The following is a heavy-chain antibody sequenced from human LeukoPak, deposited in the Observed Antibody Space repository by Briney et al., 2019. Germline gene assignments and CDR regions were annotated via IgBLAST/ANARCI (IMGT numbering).Heavy chain of an antibody. CDR2: INHRGST. V-gene: IGHV4-34*01. J-gene: IGHJ3*01. CDR3: AREFIWARGAFDL. CDR1: GGSLSGYF. Sequence: PAETLSLTCAVHGGSLSGYFWSWIRQPPGTGNGLEWIGEINHRGSTNYNPSLKSRVTMSVDTSKNSFSLKMTSVTAADTAVYYCAREFIWARGAFDLWGQGTRITVSS. D-gene: IGHD3-16*02.